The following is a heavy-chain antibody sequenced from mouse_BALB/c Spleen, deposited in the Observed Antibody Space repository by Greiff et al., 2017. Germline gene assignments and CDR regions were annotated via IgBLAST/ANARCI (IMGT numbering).Heavy chain of an antibody. V-gene: IGHV1-74*01. J-gene: IGHJ3*01. D-gene: IGHD2-1*01. CDR1: GYTFTSYW. Sequence: QVQLQQPGAELVKPGASVKLSCKASGYTFTSYWMHWVKQRPGQGLEWIGMIHPSDSETRLNQKFKDKATLTVDKSSSTAYMQLSSPTSEDSAVYYCARDGNYVEVFAYWGQGTLVTVSA. CDR3: ARDGNYVEVFAY. CDR2: IHPSDSET.